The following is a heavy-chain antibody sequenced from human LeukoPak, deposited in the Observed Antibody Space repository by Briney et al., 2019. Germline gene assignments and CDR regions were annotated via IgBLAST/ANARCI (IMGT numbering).Heavy chain of an antibody. CDR3: ARSSSYYYFDY. CDR2: NNHSGST. V-gene: IGHV4-34*01. CDR1: GGSFSGYY. D-gene: IGHD4-11*01. Sequence: SETLSLTCAVYGGSFSGYYWSWIRQPPGKGLEWFGENNHSGSTNYNPSLKSRVTISVDTSKNQFSLKLSSVTAADTAVYYCARSSSYYYFDYWGQGTLVTVSS. J-gene: IGHJ4*02.